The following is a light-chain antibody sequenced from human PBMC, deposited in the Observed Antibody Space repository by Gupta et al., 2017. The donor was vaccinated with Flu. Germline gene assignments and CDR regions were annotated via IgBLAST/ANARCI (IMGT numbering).Light chain of an antibody. CDR2: DAP. CDR1: QSASSY. V-gene: IGKV3-11*01. J-gene: IGKJ4*02. CDR3: QQRSKWRPLT. Sequence: EFVLTQFPAALSRYPGARGILSRRAIQSASSYLAWYQQKHGQAPKLLIYDAPNRATGIPARLSGGGSGTDVSIIISSREHEDFAGDYCQQRSKWRPLTFGGGTKVEIK.